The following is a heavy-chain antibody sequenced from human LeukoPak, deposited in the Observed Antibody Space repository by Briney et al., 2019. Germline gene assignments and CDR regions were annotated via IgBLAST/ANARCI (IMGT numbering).Heavy chain of an antibody. CDR2: LHPGDSDT. CDR3: ARGDTEVAATANY. Sequence: GESLKISCKASGYSFTTHWIGWVRQMPGKGLEWMGILHPGDSDTRYSPSFQGQVTISADKSISTAYLQWSSLKASDTAMYYCARGDTEVAATANYWGQGTLVTVSS. CDR1: GYSFTTHW. D-gene: IGHD6-19*01. J-gene: IGHJ4*02. V-gene: IGHV5-51*01.